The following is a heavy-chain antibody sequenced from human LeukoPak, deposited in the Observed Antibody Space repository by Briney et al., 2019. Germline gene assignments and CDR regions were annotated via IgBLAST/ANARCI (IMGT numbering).Heavy chain of an antibody. CDR3: AKVKVVGYSTFDY. Sequence: GGSLRLSCAASGFTFSSYWMSWVRQAPGKGLEWVANIKQDGSEKYYVDSVKGRFTISRDNAKNSLYLQMNSLRAEDTAVYYCAKVKVVGYSTFDYWGQGALVTVSS. CDR2: IKQDGSEK. D-gene: IGHD2-8*01. V-gene: IGHV3-7*03. J-gene: IGHJ4*02. CDR1: GFTFSSYW.